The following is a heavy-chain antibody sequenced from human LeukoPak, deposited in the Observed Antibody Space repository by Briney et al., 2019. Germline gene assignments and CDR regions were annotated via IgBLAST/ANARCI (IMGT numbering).Heavy chain of an antibody. CDR3: ARESAAMGSFGY. CDR2: IIPIFGTA. J-gene: IGHJ4*02. V-gene: IGHV1-69*01. D-gene: IGHD5-18*01. Sequence: ASVKVSCKASGGTFSSYAISWVRQAPGQGLEWMGGIIPIFGTANYAQKFQGRVTITADESTSTAYMELSSLRSEDTAVYYCARESAAMGSFGYWGQGTLVTVSS. CDR1: GGTFSSYA.